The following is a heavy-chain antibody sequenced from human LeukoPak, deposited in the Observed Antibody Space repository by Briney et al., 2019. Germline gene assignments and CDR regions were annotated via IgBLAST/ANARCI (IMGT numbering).Heavy chain of an antibody. CDR1: GGSFSGYY. CDR3: ARAVAGKWELPPRLDY. J-gene: IGHJ4*02. D-gene: IGHD1-26*01. CDR2: INHSGST. V-gene: IGHV4-34*01. Sequence: PSETLSLTCAVYGGSFSGYYWSWIRQPPGEGLEWIGEINHSGSTNYNPSLKSRVTISLDTSKNQFSLKLSSVTAADTAVYYCARAVAGKWELPPRLDYWGQGTLVTVSS.